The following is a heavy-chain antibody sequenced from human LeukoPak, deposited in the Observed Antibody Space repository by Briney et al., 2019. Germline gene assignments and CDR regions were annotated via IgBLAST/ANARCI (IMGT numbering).Heavy chain of an antibody. D-gene: IGHD1-26*01. V-gene: IGHV4-38-2*01. Sequence: SETLSLTCAVSGYSISSGYYWGWIRQPPGQGLEWIGSIYHSGSTYYNPSLKSRITISVETAKNQFSLKLSSVTAADTAVYYCARPDSGSYGTSEAFDIWGQGTMVTVSS. CDR1: GYSISSGYY. CDR3: ARPDSGSYGTSEAFDI. CDR2: IYHSGST. J-gene: IGHJ3*02.